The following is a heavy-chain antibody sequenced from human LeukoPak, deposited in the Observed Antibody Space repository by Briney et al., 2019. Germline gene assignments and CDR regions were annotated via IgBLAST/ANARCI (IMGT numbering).Heavy chain of an antibody. Sequence: PGGSLRLSCAASGFTVSDNYMSWVRQPPGKGLEWVSFIYSVTNTYYADSVKGRFTISRDNSKNTVDLQMDSLRVEDTAVYFCARDGGSGIRYDNYIYYGMDVWGQGTTVTVSS. V-gene: IGHV3-53*01. CDR1: GFTVSDNY. D-gene: IGHD3-16*01. CDR3: ARDGGSGIRYDNYIYYGMDV. J-gene: IGHJ6*02. CDR2: IYSVTNT.